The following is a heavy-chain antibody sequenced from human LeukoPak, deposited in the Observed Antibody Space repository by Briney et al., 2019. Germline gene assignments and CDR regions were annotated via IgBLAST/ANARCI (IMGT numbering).Heavy chain of an antibody. CDR1: EFTFSSYE. Sequence: GGSLRLSCAASEFTFSSYEMNWVRQAPGKGLEWVSYISSSGSTIYYADSVKGRFTISRDNAKNSLYLQMNSLRAEDTAVYYCARLSTVTTFDYWGQGTLVTVSS. V-gene: IGHV3-48*03. CDR3: ARLSTVTTFDY. D-gene: IGHD4-17*01. CDR2: ISSSGSTI. J-gene: IGHJ4*02.